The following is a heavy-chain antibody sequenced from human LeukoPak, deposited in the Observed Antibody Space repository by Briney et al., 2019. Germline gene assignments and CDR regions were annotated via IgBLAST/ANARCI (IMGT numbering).Heavy chain of an antibody. J-gene: IGHJ6*02. CDR2: MNPNSGNT. Sequence: ASVKVSCKASGYTFTSYDINWVRQATGQGLEWMGWMNPNSGNTGYAQKFQGRVTMTRNTSISTAYMELSSLGSEDTAVYYCARELRLRGYYYYGMDVWGQGTTVTVSS. V-gene: IGHV1-8*01. D-gene: IGHD1-1*01. CDR1: GYTFTSYD. CDR3: ARELRLRGYYYYGMDV.